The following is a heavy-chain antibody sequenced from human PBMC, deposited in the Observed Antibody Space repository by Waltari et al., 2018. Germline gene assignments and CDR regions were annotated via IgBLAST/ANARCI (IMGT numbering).Heavy chain of an antibody. CDR3: ARAGDGNFDY. CDR1: GGSFSGY. CDR2: ISSSSSYI. V-gene: IGHV3-21*01. Sequence: LLQQWGAGLLKPSETLSPTCAVYGGSFSGYWNWVRQAPGKGLEWVSSISSSSSYIYYADSVKGRFTISRDNAKNSLYLQMNSLRAEDTAVYYCARAGDGNFDYWGQGTLVTVSS. J-gene: IGHJ4*02.